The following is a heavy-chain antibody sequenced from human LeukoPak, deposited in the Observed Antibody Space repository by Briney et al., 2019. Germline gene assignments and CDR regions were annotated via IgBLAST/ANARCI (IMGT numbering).Heavy chain of an antibody. CDR3: ARGRLRSVLDY. CDR1: GDSITSYY. D-gene: IGHD3-16*01. Sequence: SETLSLTCSVSGDSITSYYWTWIRQPPGKGLEWIGYIAYSGCTSYNSSLKSRVTMSIDMSKNQFSLNLSSVTAADTAVYYCARGRLRSVLDYWGQGSLVTVSS. J-gene: IGHJ4*02. CDR2: IAYSGCT. V-gene: IGHV4-59*01.